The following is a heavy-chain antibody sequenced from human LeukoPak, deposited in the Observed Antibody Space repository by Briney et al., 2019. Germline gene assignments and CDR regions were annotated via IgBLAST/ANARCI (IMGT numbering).Heavy chain of an antibody. CDR3: ARSVGATSRVGY. CDR1: GYTFTGYY. V-gene: IGHV1-2*02. CDR2: INPNSGGT. J-gene: IGHJ4*02. Sequence: ASVKVSCKASGYTFTGYYMHWVRQAPGKGLEGMGWINPNSGGTNYAQKFQGRVTMTRDTSISTAYMELSRLRSDDTAVYYCARSVGATSRVGYWGQGTLVTVSS. D-gene: IGHD1-26*01.